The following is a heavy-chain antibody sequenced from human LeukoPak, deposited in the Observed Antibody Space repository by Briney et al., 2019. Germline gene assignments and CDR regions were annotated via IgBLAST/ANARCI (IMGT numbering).Heavy chain of an antibody. J-gene: IGHJ4*02. V-gene: IGHV1-2*02. CDR2: ITPNSGCT. CDR1: EYTFTDYY. CDR3: ARGSANNGAGPKRAFEY. Sequence: ASVKVSCKASEYTFTDYYIHWVRQAPGQGLEWMGWITPNSGCTNYAQKFQGRVTMTRDTSISTTYMELSSLTSDDTAMYYCARGSANNGAGPKRAFEYWGQGTLVTLSS. D-gene: IGHD1/OR15-1a*01.